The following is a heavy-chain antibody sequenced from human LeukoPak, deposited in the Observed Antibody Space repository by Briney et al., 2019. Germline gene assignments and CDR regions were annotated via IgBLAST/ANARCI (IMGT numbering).Heavy chain of an antibody. J-gene: IGHJ5*02. V-gene: IGHV4-39*07. Sequence: PSETLSLTCTVSGGSISSSSYYWGWIRQPPGKGLEWIGSIYYSGSTYYNPSLKSRVTISVDTSKNQFSLKLSSVTAADTAVYYCARDIVVVVAATPLGWFDPWGQGTLVIVSS. CDR3: ARDIVVVVAATPLGWFDP. CDR2: IYYSGST. D-gene: IGHD2-15*01. CDR1: GGSISSSSYY.